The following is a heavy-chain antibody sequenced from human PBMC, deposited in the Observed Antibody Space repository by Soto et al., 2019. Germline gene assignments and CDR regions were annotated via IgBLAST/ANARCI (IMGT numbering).Heavy chain of an antibody. CDR3: ARGGYDYYSRGSDY. CDR2: IIPIFGRA. J-gene: IGHJ4*02. V-gene: IGHV1-69*13. CDR1: GGTFSSYA. Sequence: ASVKVSCQASGGTFSSYAITWVRQAPGQGLEWMGGIIPIFGRANYAQKFQGRVTITADESTSTAYMELSSLTSEDMAVYYWARGGYDYYSRGSDYWGQGTLVTVSS. D-gene: IGHD5-12*01.